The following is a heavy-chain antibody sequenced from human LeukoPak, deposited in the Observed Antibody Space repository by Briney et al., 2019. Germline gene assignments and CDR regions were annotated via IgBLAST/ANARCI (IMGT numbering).Heavy chain of an antibody. CDR2: MNPNSGNT. CDR1: GYTFTSYD. D-gene: IGHD3-9*01. V-gene: IGHV1-8*01. J-gene: IGHJ4*02. CDR3: ARGIFRYDILTGYYRFVPPDY. Sequence: ASVKVSCKASGYTFTSYDINWVRQATGQGLEWMGWMNPNSGNTGYAQKFQGRVTMTRNTSISTAYMELSSLRSEDTAVCYCARGIFRYDILTGYYRFVPPDYWGQGTLVTVSS.